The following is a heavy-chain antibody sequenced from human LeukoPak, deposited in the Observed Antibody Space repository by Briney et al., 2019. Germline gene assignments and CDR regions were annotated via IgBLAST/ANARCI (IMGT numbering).Heavy chain of an antibody. V-gene: IGHV1-2*06. CDR2: INPNSGCT. J-gene: IGHJ3*02. D-gene: IGHD3-3*02. CDR3: ASHLAIRNDDAFDI. Sequence: ASVKVSCKASGYTFTGYYMHWVRQAPGQGLEWMGRINPNSGCTNYAQKFQVRVTMTRDTSISTAYMELSRLRSDDTAVYYCASHLAIRNDDAFDIWGQGTMVTVSS. CDR1: GYTFTGYY.